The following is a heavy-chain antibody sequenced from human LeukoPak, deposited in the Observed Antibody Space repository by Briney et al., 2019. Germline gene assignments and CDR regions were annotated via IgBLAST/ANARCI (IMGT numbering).Heavy chain of an antibody. Sequence: PGGSLRLSCAASGVTFSDYYINWIRQAPGKGLEWLSYISSSGRTIHYADSVKGRFTISRDNAQKLLYLQMNSLRAEDTAIYYCARDLNTGMDVWGRGTTVTVSS. V-gene: IGHV3-11*01. J-gene: IGHJ6*02. CDR3: ARDLNTGMDV. D-gene: IGHD2/OR15-2a*01. CDR2: ISSSGRTI. CDR1: GVTFSDYY.